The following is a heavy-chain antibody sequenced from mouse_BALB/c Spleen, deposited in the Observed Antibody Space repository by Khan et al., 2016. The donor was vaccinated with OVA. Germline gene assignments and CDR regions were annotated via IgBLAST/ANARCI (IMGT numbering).Heavy chain of an antibody. Sequence: EVELVESGGDLVKPGGSLRLSCAASGFTFSAYGMSWVRQPPDKRLEWVATINSDGYYTYYPDTVKGRFTISRNNDENTLYLQMSSLKSDDTTIYYCASHLTVSFAYWGQGTLVTVSA. D-gene: IGHD4-1*01. CDR2: INSDGYYT. CDR1: GFTFSAYG. CDR3: ASHLTVSFAY. V-gene: IGHV5-6*01. J-gene: IGHJ3*01.